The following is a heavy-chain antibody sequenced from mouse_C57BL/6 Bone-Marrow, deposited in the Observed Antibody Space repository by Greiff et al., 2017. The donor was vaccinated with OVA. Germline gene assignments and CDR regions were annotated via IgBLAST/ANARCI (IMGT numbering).Heavy chain of an antibody. J-gene: IGHJ2*01. V-gene: IGHV1-26*01. CDR3: ARGYFDY. Sequence: EVQLQQSGPELVKPGASVKISCKASGYTFTDYYMNWVKQSRGKSLEWIGDINPNNGGTSYNQKFKGKATLTVDTSSSTAYMELRSLTSEDSAVYYCARGYFDYWGQGTTLTVSS. CDR2: INPNNGGT. CDR1: GYTFTDYY.